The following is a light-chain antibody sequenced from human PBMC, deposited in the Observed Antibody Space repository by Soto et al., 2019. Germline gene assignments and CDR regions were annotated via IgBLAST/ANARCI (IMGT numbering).Light chain of an antibody. CDR1: RSVSSN. V-gene: IGKV3-15*01. Sequence: EIVMTQSPATLSVSPGERATLSCRASRSVSSNLAWYQQRPGQAPRHLIYGASTRATGIPARLSGSGSGTEFTLTISSLQSEDSAVYYCQEHNNWPFTFGQGTKLEIK. CDR2: GAS. J-gene: IGKJ2*01. CDR3: QEHNNWPFT.